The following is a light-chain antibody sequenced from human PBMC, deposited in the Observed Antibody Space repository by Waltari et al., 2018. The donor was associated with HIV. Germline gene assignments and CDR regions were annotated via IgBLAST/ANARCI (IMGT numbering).Light chain of an antibody. V-gene: IGKV1-6*01. CDR1: QGIGND. J-gene: IGKJ3*01. Sequence: AIQMTQSPSSLSASVGDRVTITCRASQGIGNDLGWYQQKSGRAPKVLIYAASSLQSGVPSRFSGRRSGTDFTLTIRSPQPEDSATYYCPPDGRFPLNFGPGTKVDV. CDR3: PPDGRFPLN. CDR2: AAS.